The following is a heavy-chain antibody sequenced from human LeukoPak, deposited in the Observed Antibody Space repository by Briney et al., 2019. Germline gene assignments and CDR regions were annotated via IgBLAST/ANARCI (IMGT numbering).Heavy chain of an antibody. CDR1: GGTFSSYA. CDR3: ARLGGIVVAREFDY. Sequence: GASVKVSCKASGGTFSSYAISWVRQAPGQGLEWMGGIIPIFGTANYAQKFQGRVTITADKSTSTAYMELSSLRSEDTAVYYCARLGGIVVAREFDYWGQGTLVTVSS. V-gene: IGHV1-69*06. J-gene: IGHJ4*02. CDR2: IIPIFGTA. D-gene: IGHD2-15*01.